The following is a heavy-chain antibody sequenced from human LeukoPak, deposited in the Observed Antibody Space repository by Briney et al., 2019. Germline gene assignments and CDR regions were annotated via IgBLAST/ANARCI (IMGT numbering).Heavy chain of an antibody. Sequence: GASVKVSCKASGYTFTSYAMHWVRQAPGQRLEWIGWINAGNGNTKYSQKFQGRVTITRDTSASTAYMELSSLRSEDTAVYYCARGGNCGGDLCLDAFDIWGQGTMVTVSS. V-gene: IGHV1-3*01. CDR3: ARGGNCGGDLCLDAFDI. CDR1: GYTFTSYA. D-gene: IGHD2-21*02. J-gene: IGHJ3*02. CDR2: INAGNGNT.